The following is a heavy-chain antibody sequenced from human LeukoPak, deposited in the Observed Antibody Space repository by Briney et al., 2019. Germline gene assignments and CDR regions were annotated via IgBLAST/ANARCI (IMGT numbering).Heavy chain of an antibody. CDR1: GYTFTTSD. D-gene: IGHD6-19*01. Sequence: ASVKVSCKASGYTFTTSDINWVRQATGQGLQWMGWMNPNSGNTFYAQKFQGRVTMTRNTSINTAYMELSSLRSDDTAVYYCASFPGIAVDPRGGSAWGQGTLVTVSS. CDR3: ASFPGIAVDPRGGSA. V-gene: IGHV1-8*01. J-gene: IGHJ5*02. CDR2: MNPNSGNT.